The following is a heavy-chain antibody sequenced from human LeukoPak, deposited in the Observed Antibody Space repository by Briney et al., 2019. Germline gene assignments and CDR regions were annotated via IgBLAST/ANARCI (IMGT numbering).Heavy chain of an antibody. J-gene: IGHJ4*02. Sequence: PGGSLRLSCAASGFTFSNSWMHWVRQVPGKGLLWVSRISSDGSSSIYADSVKGRFTISRDNAKNTLYLQMNSLRAGDTAVYYCARMATAFDYWGQGTLVTVSS. CDR2: ISSDGSSS. CDR1: GFTFSNSW. V-gene: IGHV3-74*01. CDR3: ARMATAFDY. D-gene: IGHD1-1*01.